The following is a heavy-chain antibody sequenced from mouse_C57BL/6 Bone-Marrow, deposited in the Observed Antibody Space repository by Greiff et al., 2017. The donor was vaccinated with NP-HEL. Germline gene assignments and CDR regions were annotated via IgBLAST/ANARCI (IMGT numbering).Heavy chain of an antibody. CDR2: IRSKSNNYAT. CDR1: GFSFNTYA. V-gene: IGHV10-1*01. Sequence: EAGGGLVQPKGSLKLSCAASGFSFNTYAMNWVRQAPGKGLEWVARIRSKSNNYATYYADSVKDRFTISRDDSESMLYLQMNNLKTEDTAMYYCVRHGIYYDYPSWFAYWGQGTLVTVSA. D-gene: IGHD2-4*01. J-gene: IGHJ3*01. CDR3: VRHGIYYDYPSWFAY.